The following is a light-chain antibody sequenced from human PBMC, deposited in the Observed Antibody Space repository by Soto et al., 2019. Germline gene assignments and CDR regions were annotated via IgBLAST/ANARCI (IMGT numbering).Light chain of an antibody. V-gene: IGKV3-15*01. J-gene: IGKJ1*01. CDR2: GAS. CDR1: QSVSSD. Sequence: EIVLTQSPATLSLSPGERATLSCRASQSVSSDLAWYHQKPGQAPRLLIYGASTRATGIPARFSGSGSGTDFTLTISCLQSEDFATYYCQQYYSFPWTFGQGTKVDIK. CDR3: QQYYSFPWT.